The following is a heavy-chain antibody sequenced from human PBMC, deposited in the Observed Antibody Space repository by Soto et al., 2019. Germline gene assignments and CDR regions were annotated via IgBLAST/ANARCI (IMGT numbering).Heavy chain of an antibody. Sequence: GASVKVSCKASGGTFSSYAISWVRQAPGQGLEWMGGIIPIFGTANYAQKFQGRVTITADESTSTAYMELSSLRSEDTAVCYCTTNRMELRFDYWSQGTLVIVSS. J-gene: IGHJ4*02. V-gene: IGHV1-69*13. CDR1: GGTFSSYA. CDR2: IIPIFGTA. D-gene: IGHD1-26*01. CDR3: TTNRMELRFDY.